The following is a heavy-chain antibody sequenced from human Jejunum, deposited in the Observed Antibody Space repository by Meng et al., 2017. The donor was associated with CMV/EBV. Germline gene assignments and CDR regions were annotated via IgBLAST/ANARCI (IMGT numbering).Heavy chain of an antibody. J-gene: IGHJ6*02. D-gene: IGHD5-18*01. Sequence: GSGSSFTVYWIGWGRQMPGKGLEWMGIIYPGESDTRYSPSFQGQVIISADKSITTAYLQWSSLKASDTAMYYCARRGYSYGYGMDVWGQGTTVTVSS. CDR1: GSSFTVYW. CDR2: IYPGESDT. V-gene: IGHV5-51*01. CDR3: ARRGYSYGYGMDV.